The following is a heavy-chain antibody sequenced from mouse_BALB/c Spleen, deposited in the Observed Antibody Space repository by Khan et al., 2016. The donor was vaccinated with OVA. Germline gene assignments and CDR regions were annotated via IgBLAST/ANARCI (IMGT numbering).Heavy chain of an antibody. J-gene: IGHJ4*01. V-gene: IGHV1-69*02. Sequence: QVQLHQPGAELVKPGAPVKLSCKASGYTFTSYWMNWVKQRPGRGLEWIGRIDPSDSETHYNQKFKDKATLTVDKSSSTAYIQLSSLTSEDSAVYYCARDQYGNYFYAMDYWGQGTSVTVSS. D-gene: IGHD2-10*02. CDR3: ARDQYGNYFYAMDY. CDR2: IDPSDSET. CDR1: GYTFTSYW.